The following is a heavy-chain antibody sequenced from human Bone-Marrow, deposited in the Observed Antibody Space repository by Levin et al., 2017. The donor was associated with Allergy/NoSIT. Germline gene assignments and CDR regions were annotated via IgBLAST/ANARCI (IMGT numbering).Heavy chain of an antibody. CDR3: ATHWGKVRGGDS. J-gene: IGHJ4*02. CDR2: ISDSGATT. CDR1: GFSFDRYV. V-gene: IGHV3-23*01. D-gene: IGHD3-10*01. Sequence: GESLKISCAASGFSFDRYVMTWARQAPGKGLEWVSMISDSGATTRYADSLKGRFTISRDNSKNTVFLQMNSLRAEDTAIYYCATHWGKVRGGDSWGQGTLVTVSS.